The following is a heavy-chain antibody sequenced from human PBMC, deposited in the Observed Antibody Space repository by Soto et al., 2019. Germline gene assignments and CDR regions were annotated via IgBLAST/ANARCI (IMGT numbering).Heavy chain of an antibody. CDR3: ARDAYYDFWSGYRIHYYYYGMDV. J-gene: IGHJ6*02. D-gene: IGHD3-3*01. CDR2: MNPNSGNT. CDR1: GYTFTSYD. V-gene: IGHV1-8*01. Sequence: QVQLVQSGAEVKKPGASVKVSCKASGYTFTSYDINWVRQATGQGLEWRGWMNPNSGNTGYAQKFQGRVTMTRNTSISTAYMELSSLRSEDTAVYYCARDAYYDFWSGYRIHYYYYGMDVWGQGTTVTVSS.